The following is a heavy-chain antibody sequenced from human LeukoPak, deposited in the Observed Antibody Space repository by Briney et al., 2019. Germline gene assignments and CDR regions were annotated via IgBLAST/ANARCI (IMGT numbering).Heavy chain of an antibody. Sequence: GGSLTLSCVASGFTFSSHAMSWVRQPPGKGVEWDSAIRRSARSTYYADTVKGRFTISRDNAKSTLYLQMNSLGAEDRAVYFCAKEDPQKLDCWGQGTLVTV. CDR1: GFTFSSHA. V-gene: IGHV3-23*01. CDR2: IRRSARST. J-gene: IGHJ4*02. CDR3: AKEDPQKLDC.